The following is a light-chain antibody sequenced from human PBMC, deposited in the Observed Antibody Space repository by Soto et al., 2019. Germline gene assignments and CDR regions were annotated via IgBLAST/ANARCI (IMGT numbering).Light chain of an antibody. CDR2: GAS. CDR1: QTITSY. CDR3: QQSYITPYT. Sequence: DIQMTQSPSSLSASVGDRVTITCRASQTITSYLHWYQQKPGKAPDLLIYGASSLRTGVPSRFSGSGSGTDFTLTITSLQPEDFATYYCQQSYITPYTFGQGTKLEIK. V-gene: IGKV1-39*01. J-gene: IGKJ2*01.